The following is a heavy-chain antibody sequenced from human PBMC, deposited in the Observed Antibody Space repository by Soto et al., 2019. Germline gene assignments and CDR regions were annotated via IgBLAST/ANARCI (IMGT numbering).Heavy chain of an antibody. CDR3: ASTEDFFDY. CDR1: GVSLTSGTYY. Sequence: KSSETLSLTCSVSGVSLTSGTYYWSWIRQHPGKGLEWIGYIFYSGSTDYNPSLKSRVNISADTSKNQFSLKLSSVTAADTAVYYCASTEDFFDYWGQGTLVTVSS. CDR2: IFYSGST. J-gene: IGHJ4*02. V-gene: IGHV4-31*03.